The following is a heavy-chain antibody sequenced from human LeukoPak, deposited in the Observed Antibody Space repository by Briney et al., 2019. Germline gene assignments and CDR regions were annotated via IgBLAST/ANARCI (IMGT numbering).Heavy chain of an antibody. J-gene: IGHJ4*02. CDR2: ISSSSSYI. Sequence: PGGSLRPSCAASGFTFSSYSMNWVRQAPGKGLEWVSSISSSSSYIYYADSVKGRFTISRDNAKNSLYLQMNSLRAEDTAVYYCARAYLGAYYYDSSGPWYFDYWGQGTLVTVSS. CDR1: GFTFSSYS. D-gene: IGHD3-22*01. CDR3: ARAYLGAYYYDSSGPWYFDY. V-gene: IGHV3-21*01.